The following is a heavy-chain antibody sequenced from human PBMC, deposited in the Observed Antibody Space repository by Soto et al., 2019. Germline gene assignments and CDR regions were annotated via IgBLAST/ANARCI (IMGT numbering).Heavy chain of an antibody. CDR1: GFTFSSYA. Sequence: QVQLVESGGGVVQPGRSLRLSCAASGFTFSSYAMHWVRQAPVKGLEWVAVISYDGSNKYYADSVKGRFTISRDNSKNTLYLHMNSLRAEDTAMYYCARPLWRDDYNWGYFDLWGRGTLVTVSS. V-gene: IGHV3-30-3*01. CDR2: ISYDGSNK. CDR3: ARPLWRDDYNWGYFDL. D-gene: IGHD4-4*01. J-gene: IGHJ2*01.